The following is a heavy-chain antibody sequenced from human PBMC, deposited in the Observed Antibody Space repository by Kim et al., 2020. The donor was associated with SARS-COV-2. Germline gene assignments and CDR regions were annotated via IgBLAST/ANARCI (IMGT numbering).Heavy chain of an antibody. V-gene: IGHV1-18*01. CDR2: ISAYNGNT. Sequence: ASVKVSCKASGYTFTSYGISWVRQAPGQGLEWMGWISAYNGNTNYAQKLQGRVTMTTDTSTSTAYMELRSLRSDDTAVYYCARGNYYDSSGYIVYYYYGMDVWGQGTTVTVSS. D-gene: IGHD3-22*01. J-gene: IGHJ6*02. CDR3: ARGNYYDSSGYIVYYYYGMDV. CDR1: GYTFTSYG.